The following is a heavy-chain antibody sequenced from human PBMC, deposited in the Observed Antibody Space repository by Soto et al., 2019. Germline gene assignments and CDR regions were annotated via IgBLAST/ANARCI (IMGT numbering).Heavy chain of an antibody. V-gene: IGHV4-31*03. CDR3: ARDPYGDYSFDY. D-gene: IGHD4-17*01. Sequence: PSETLSLTCTVSGGSISSGGYYWSWIRQHPGKGLEWIGYIYYSGSTYYNPSLKSRVTISVDTSKNQFSLKLSSVTAADTAVYYCARDPYGDYSFDYWGQGTLVTVSS. J-gene: IGHJ4*02. CDR1: GGSISSGGYY. CDR2: IYYSGST.